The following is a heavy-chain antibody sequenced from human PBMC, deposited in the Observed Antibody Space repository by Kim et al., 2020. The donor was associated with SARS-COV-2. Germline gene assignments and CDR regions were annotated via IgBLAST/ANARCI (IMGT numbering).Heavy chain of an antibody. D-gene: IGHD3-9*01. J-gene: IGHJ6*03. Sequence: GESLKISCTGSGYNFNRYWIGWVRQMPGKSLEWIGIAYVGDSDARYSPTFQGQVTISTDKSISTAYLQWSSLKASDTATYYCARHVRYPGYYYMDVWGSGTAVTVSS. CDR3: ARHVRYPGYYYMDV. CDR1: GYNFNRYW. V-gene: IGHV5-51*01. CDR2: AYVGDSDA.